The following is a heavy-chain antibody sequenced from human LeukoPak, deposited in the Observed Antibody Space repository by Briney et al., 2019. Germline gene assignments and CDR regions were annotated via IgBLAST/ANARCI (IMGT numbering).Heavy chain of an antibody. Sequence: SETLSLTCTVSGGSISSYYWSWIRQPPGKGLEWIGYIYYSGSTNYNPSLKSRVTISVDTSKNQFSLKLSSVTAADTAVYYCARTTTVSKQWLVQPEYFQHWGQGTLVTVSS. CDR3: ARTTTVSKQWLVQPEYFQH. CDR1: GGSISSYY. J-gene: IGHJ1*01. D-gene: IGHD6-19*01. V-gene: IGHV4-59*01. CDR2: IYYSGST.